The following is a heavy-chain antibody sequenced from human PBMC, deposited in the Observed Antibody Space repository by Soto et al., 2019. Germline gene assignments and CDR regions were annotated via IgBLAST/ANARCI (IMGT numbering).Heavy chain of an antibody. CDR1: GFTFSSYG. J-gene: IGHJ4*02. CDR2: IWYDGSNK. CDR3: ARGDGTYSRSWYVPFDY. Sequence: QVQLVESGGGVVQPGRSLRLSCAASGFTFSSYGMHWVRQAPGKGLEWVAVIWYDGSNKYYEDSVKGRFTISRDNSKNTLYLHMNSLSAEDTALYYCARGDGTYSRSWYVPFDYWGQGTLVTVSS. V-gene: IGHV3-33*01. D-gene: IGHD6-13*01.